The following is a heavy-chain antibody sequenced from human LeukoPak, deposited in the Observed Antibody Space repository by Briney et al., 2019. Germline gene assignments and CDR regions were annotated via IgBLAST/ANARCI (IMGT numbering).Heavy chain of an antibody. CDR3: ARRGYDSSGYYFLV. V-gene: IGHV4-39*01. Sequence: SETLSLTCTVSGGSISSSSYYWGWLRQPPGKGLEWIGSIYYSGSTYYNPSLKSRVTISVDTSKNQFSLKLSSVTAADTAAYYCARRGYDSSGYYFLVWGQGTLVTVSS. CDR2: IYYSGST. CDR1: GGSISSSSYY. D-gene: IGHD3-22*01. J-gene: IGHJ4*02.